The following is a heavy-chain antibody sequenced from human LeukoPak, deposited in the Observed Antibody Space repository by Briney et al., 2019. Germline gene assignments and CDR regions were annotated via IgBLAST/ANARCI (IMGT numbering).Heavy chain of an antibody. D-gene: IGHD2-21*02. CDR2: IIPILGIA. V-gene: IGHV1-69*04. CDR1: GGTFSSYA. Sequence: ASVKVSCKASGGTFSSYAISWVRQAPGQGLEWMGRIIPILGIANYAQKFQGRVTITADKSTNTAYMELSSLRSEDTAVYYCAGTVVTAPTGRNWYFDLWGRGTLVTVSS. CDR3: AGTVVTAPTGRNWYFDL. J-gene: IGHJ2*01.